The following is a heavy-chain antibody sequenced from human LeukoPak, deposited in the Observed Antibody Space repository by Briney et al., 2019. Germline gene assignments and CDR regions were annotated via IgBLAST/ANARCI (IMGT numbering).Heavy chain of an antibody. V-gene: IGHV1-2*02. Sequence: ASVKVSCKASGYTFTGHYMHWVRQAPGQGLEWMGWINPNSGGTNYAQKFQGRVTMTRDTSISTAYMELSRLRSDDTAVYYCARDTYRWLSVGNYWGQGTLVTVSS. CDR1: GYTFTGHY. CDR2: INPNSGGT. D-gene: IGHD3-22*01. CDR3: ARDTYRWLSVGNY. J-gene: IGHJ4*02.